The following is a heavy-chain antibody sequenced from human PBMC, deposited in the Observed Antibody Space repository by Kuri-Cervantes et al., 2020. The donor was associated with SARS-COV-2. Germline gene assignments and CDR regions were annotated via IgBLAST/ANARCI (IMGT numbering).Heavy chain of an antibody. CDR2: ISGSGVGT. D-gene: IGHD2/OR15-2a*01. CDR1: GFTFSSFA. Sequence: GESLKISCAASGFTFSSFAMSWVRQAPGKGVEWVSSISGSGVGTYYADSVKGRFTISRDNSKNTLYLQMNSLRAEDSALYYCAKVGLSFDYWGQGTLVTVSS. V-gene: IGHV3-23*01. CDR3: AKVGLSFDY. J-gene: IGHJ4*02.